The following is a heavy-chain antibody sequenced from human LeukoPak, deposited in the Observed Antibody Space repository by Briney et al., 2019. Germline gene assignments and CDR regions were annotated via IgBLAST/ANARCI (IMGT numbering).Heavy chain of an antibody. CDR3: ARWGGAGIRSLEWPFDY. D-gene: IGHD3-3*01. Sequence: GGSLRLSCAASGFTFSSYWMSWVRQAPGKGLEWVANIKQDGSEKYYVDSVKGRFTISRDNAKNSLYLQMNSLRAEDTAVYYCARWGGAGIRSLEWPFDYWGQGTLVTVSS. J-gene: IGHJ4*02. CDR1: GFTFSSYW. V-gene: IGHV3-7*01. CDR2: IKQDGSEK.